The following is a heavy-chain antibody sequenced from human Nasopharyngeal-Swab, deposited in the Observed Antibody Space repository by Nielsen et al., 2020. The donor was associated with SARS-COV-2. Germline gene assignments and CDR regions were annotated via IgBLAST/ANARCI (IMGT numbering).Heavy chain of an antibody. CDR1: GFTFSRFG. V-gene: IGHV3-23*01. Sequence: GGSLRLSCAASGFTFSRFGMGWVRQAPGKGLEWVSAISAGGVTTYYADSVKGRFTISRDNSKSTLYLQMNSLRAEDTAAYYCAKDLNSNFLNYMDVWGKGTTVSVSS. CDR2: ISAGGVTT. CDR3: AKDLNSNFLNYMDV. J-gene: IGHJ6*03. D-gene: IGHD4-11*01.